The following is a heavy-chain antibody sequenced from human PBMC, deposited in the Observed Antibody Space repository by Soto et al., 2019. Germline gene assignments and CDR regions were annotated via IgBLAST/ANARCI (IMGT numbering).Heavy chain of an antibody. J-gene: IGHJ4*02. CDR2: IYPGDSDT. D-gene: IGHD5-18*01. Sequence: PXEXLKSSCKSSGYXFTNYWLVWMRQMPGKGLEWMGIIYPGDSDTRYSPSFQGQVTISADKSISTAYLQWSSMKASDIAMYYCARVESGYVPDYWGQGTLVTVSS. CDR1: GYXFTNYW. V-gene: IGHV5-51*01. CDR3: ARVESGYVPDY.